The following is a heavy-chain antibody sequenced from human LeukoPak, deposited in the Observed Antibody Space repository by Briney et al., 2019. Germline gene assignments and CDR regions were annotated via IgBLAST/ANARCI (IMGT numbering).Heavy chain of an antibody. CDR1: VYTFISYG. Sequence: GASVKVSCKASVYTFISYGINWERQSTGQRLEWMGWMNPNSGNTGYAQKFQGGVTMTRNASISTAYMELSSLRSEDTAVYYCARGQSTTIFGVVIMSYYYYMDVWGKGTTVTVSS. CDR2: MNPNSGNT. J-gene: IGHJ6*03. CDR3: ARGQSTTIFGVVIMSYYYYMDV. D-gene: IGHD3-3*01. V-gene: IGHV1-8*01.